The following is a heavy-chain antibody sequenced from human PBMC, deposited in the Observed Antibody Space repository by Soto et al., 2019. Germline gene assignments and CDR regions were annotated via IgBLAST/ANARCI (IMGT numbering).Heavy chain of an antibody. V-gene: IGHV3-33*01. CDR1: VFTFSSYG. Sequence: RLSCAASVFTFSSYGMHWVRQAPGKGLDWVAVIWYDESNIYYADSVKGRFTISRDNSKNTLFLQMNSLRAEDTAVYYCARDDIPGIAVAIYGMDVWGQGTTVTVSS. CDR3: ARDDIPGIAVAIYGMDV. CDR2: IWYDESNI. J-gene: IGHJ6*02. D-gene: IGHD6-19*01.